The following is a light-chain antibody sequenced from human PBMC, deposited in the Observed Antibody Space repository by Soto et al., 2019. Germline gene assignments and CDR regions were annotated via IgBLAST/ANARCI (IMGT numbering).Light chain of an antibody. CDR2: EVY. CDR3: SSYAASDNFVI. Sequence: QSALTQPPSASGSPGQSVTISCTGTDSDVGGYNFVSWYQQHPGRAPKLMIYEVYQRPSGVPDRFSGSKSGNTASLTVSGLQAEYEANYYCSSYAASDNFVIFGGGTKLTVL. V-gene: IGLV2-8*01. J-gene: IGLJ2*01. CDR1: DSDVGGYNF.